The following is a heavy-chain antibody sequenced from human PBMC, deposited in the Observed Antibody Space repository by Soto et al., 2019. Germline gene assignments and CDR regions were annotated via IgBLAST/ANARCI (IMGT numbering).Heavy chain of an antibody. CDR2: ISSSSSYI. J-gene: IGHJ6*02. CDR3: ARDLRSITTNYGSRVRTYYYYGMDV. CDR1: GFTFSSYS. V-gene: IGHV3-21*01. Sequence: PGGSLRLSCAASGFTFSSYSMNWVRQAPGKGLEWVSSISSSSSYIYYADSVKGRFTISRDNAKNSLYLQMNSLRAEDTAVYYCARDLRSITTNYGSRVRTYYYYGMDVWGQGTTVTVSS. D-gene: IGHD4-17*01.